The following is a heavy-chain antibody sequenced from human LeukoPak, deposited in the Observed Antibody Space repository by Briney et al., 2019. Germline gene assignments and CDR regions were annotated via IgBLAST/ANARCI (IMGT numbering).Heavy chain of an antibody. Sequence: PGGSLRLSCAASGFTFSSYGLNWARQAPGKGLEWVSSISSSSSYIYYADSVKGRFTISRDNAKNSLYLQMNSLRAEDTAVYYCARYPWGYSSGWYYFDYWGQGTLVTVSS. CDR3: ARYPWGYSSGWYYFDY. V-gene: IGHV3-21*01. CDR1: GFTFSSYG. CDR2: ISSSSSYI. D-gene: IGHD6-19*01. J-gene: IGHJ4*02.